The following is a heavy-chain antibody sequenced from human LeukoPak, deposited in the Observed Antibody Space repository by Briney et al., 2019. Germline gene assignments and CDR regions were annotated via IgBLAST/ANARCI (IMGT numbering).Heavy chain of an antibody. J-gene: IGHJ4*02. V-gene: IGHV4-59*01. CDR3: ARGPADY. Sequence: SETLSLTCTVSGGSISGYYWSWIRQPPGKGLEWIGYIYYSGSTNYNPSLKSRVTISVDTSKNQFSLKLSSVTAADTAVYYCARGPADYWGQGTLVTVSS. CDR1: GGSISGYY. CDR2: IYYSGST.